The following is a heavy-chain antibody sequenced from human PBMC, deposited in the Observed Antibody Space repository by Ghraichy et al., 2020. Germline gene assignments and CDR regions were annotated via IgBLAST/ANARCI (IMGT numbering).Heavy chain of an antibody. CDR2: IYSGGST. CDR1: GFTVSSYY. Sequence: GGSLRLSCAASGFTVSSYYMSWVRQAPGKGLEWVSVIYSGGSTYYADSVKGRFTISRDNSKNTLYLQMNSLRAEDTAVYYCARDTKGGYGDYVAGFDYWGQGTLVTVSS. V-gene: IGHV3-53*01. D-gene: IGHD4-17*01. J-gene: IGHJ4*02. CDR3: ARDTKGGYGDYVAGFDY.